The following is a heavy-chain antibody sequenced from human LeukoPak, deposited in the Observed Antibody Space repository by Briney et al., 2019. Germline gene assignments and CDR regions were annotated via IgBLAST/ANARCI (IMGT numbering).Heavy chain of an antibody. CDR3: ARGVGWDIVDQNYYMDV. D-gene: IGHD5-12*01. J-gene: IGHJ6*03. Sequence: SVKVSCKASGSTFRSDAFTWVRQAPGHGLEWTGGIFPLYGVVNYAQKFQGRVTITADESESTAYVEMSSLRSDDTAVYYCARGVGWDIVDQNYYMDVWGKGTTVTVSS. CDR1: GSTFRSDA. CDR2: IFPLYGVV. V-gene: IGHV1-69*13.